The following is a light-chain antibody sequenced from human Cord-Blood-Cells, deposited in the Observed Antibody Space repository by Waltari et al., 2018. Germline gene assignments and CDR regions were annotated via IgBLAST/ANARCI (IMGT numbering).Light chain of an antibody. Sequence: DIQMTPSPSFVSSFVRGQIPLTCRASQGISSWLAWYQQKPGKAPKLLIYAASSLQSGVPSRFSGSGSGTDFTLTISSLQPEDFATYYCQQANSFPLTFGGGTKVEIK. J-gene: IGKJ4*01. CDR2: AAS. V-gene: IGKV1-12*01. CDR1: QGISSW. CDR3: QQANSFPLT.